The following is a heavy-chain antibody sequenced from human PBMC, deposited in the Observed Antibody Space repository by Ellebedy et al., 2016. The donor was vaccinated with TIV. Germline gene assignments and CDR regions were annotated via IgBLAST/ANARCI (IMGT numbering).Heavy chain of an antibody. V-gene: IGHV1-46*04. J-gene: IGHJ6*02. CDR3: AREIVRVPAALYGMDV. D-gene: IGHD2-2*01. CDR2: INPSGGST. CDR1: GYTFTNYY. Sequence: AASVKVSCKASGYTFTNYYMHWVRQAPGQGLEWMGIINPSGGSTSYAQKLQGRLTMTRDTSTSTVFMELSSLRSEDTAVYFCAREIVRVPAALYGMDVWGQGTTVTVSS.